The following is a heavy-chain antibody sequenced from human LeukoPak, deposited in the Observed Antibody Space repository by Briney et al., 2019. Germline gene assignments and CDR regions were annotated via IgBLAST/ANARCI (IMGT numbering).Heavy chain of an antibody. CDR1: GASISSFY. V-gene: IGHV4-59*01. J-gene: IGHJ4*02. Sequence: SETLSLTCTGSGASISSFYWSWIRQPPGKGLEWIGYVYYNGDTSYNPSLKSRATISEDTSRNQFSLKLSSVTAADTAVYYCARVASSVPDYWGQGTLVTVSS. CDR2: VYYNGDT. CDR3: ARVASSVPDY. D-gene: IGHD6-19*01.